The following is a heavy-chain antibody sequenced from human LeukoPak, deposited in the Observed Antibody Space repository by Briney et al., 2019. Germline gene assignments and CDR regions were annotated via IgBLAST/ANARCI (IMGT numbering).Heavy chain of an antibody. Sequence: SETLSLTCAVYGGSFSGYYWSWVRQPPGKGLEWIGEINHSGSTNYNPSLKSRVTISVDTSKNQFSLKLSSVTAADTAVYYCARGAYYYDSSGYQLGAWGQGTLVTVSS. V-gene: IGHV4-34*01. D-gene: IGHD3-22*01. J-gene: IGHJ5*02. CDR1: GGSFSGYY. CDR2: INHSGST. CDR3: ARGAYYYDSSGYQLGA.